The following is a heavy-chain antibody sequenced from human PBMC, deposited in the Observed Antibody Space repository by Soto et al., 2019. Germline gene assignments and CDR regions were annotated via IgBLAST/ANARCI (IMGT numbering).Heavy chain of an antibody. CDR1: GFTFDDYA. CDR3: AKDKGGSGPFDY. V-gene: IGHV3-9*01. D-gene: IGHD3-16*01. CDR2: ISWNSGSI. J-gene: IGHJ4*02. Sequence: EVQLVESGGGLVQPGRSLRLSCAASGFTFDDYAMHWVRQAPGKGLEWVSGISWNSGSIGYADSVKGRFTISRDNAKNSLYLQMNSLRAEDTALYYCAKDKGGSGPFDYWGQGTLVTVSS.